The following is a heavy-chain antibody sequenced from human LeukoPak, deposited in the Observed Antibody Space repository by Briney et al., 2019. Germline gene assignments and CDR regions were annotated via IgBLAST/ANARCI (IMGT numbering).Heavy chain of an antibody. CDR1: GYTFTSYG. CDR3: ARALYYDFWSGYYGVGWFDP. V-gene: IGHV1-18*01. D-gene: IGHD3-3*01. CDR2: ISAYNGNT. Sequence: GASVKVSCKASGYTFTSYGISWVRQAPGQGLEWMGWISAYNGNTNYAQKLQGRVTMTTDTSTSTAYMELRSLRSDDTAVYYCARALYYDFWSGYYGVGWFDPWGQGTLVTVSS. J-gene: IGHJ5*02.